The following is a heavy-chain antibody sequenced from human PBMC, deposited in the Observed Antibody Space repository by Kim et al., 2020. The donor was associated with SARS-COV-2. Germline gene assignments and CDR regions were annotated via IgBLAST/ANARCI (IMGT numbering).Heavy chain of an antibody. CDR3: ARGTWGGGGWGYGSGQYNRFDP. J-gene: IGHJ5*02. V-gene: IGHV1-46*03. CDR1: GYTFTSSH. Sequence: ASVKVSCKASGYTFTSSHIQWVRQAPGQGLEWMGIINPSGGSTTYAQELQGRVTMTRETSTGTVYMELSSLRSEDTALYYCARGTWGGGGWGYGSGQYNRFDPWGQGTLVIVSS. D-gene: IGHD3-10*01. CDR2: INPSGGST.